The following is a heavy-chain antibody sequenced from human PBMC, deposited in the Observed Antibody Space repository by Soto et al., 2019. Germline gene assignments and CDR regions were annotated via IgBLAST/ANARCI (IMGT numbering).Heavy chain of an antibody. V-gene: IGHV4-61*01. J-gene: IGHJ5*02. CDR3: ASYCSSVSRYGLEP. CDR1: GGSVSSVSYY. CDR2: IYYSGST. Sequence: WETLSLTCTFSGGSVSSVSYYCSWIRQPPWKGLEWIGYIYYSGSTNYNPSLKSRVTMSVDTSKNQFPLKLSSVTAADTAVYYCASYCSSVSRYGLEPWGEGTQVSVSS. D-gene: IGHD2-2*01.